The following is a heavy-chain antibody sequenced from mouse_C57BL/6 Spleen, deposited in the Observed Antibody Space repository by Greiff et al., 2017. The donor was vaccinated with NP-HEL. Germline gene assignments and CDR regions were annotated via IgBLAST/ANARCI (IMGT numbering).Heavy chain of an antibody. Sequence: VQLQQPGAELVRPGSSVKLSCKASGYTFTSYWMAWVKQRPGQGLEWIGNIYPSDSETHYNQKFKDKATLTVDKSSSTAYMQLSSLTSEDSAVYYCARRQLGRDYFDYWGQGTTLTVSS. CDR1: GYTFTSYW. D-gene: IGHD4-1*02. J-gene: IGHJ2*01. CDR3: ARRQLGRDYFDY. V-gene: IGHV1-61*01. CDR2: IYPSDSET.